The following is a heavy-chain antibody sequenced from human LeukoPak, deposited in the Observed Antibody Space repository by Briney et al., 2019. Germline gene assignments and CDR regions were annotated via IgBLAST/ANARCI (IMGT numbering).Heavy chain of an antibody. Sequence: SETLSLTCTVSGGSISSSSYYWGWIRQPPGKGLEWIGSIYYSGSTYYNPSLKSRVTISVDTSKNQFSLKLSSVTAADTAVYYCARLTAGKVYWGQGTLVTVSS. D-gene: IGHD6-19*01. CDR3: ARLTAGKVY. J-gene: IGHJ4*02. V-gene: IGHV4-39*01. CDR2: IYYSGST. CDR1: GGSISSSSYY.